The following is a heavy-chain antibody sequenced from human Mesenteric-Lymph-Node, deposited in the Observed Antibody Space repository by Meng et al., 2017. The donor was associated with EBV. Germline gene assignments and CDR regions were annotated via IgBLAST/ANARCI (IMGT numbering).Heavy chain of an antibody. V-gene: IGHV4-34*01. CDR2: STHNGIV. J-gene: IGHJ4*02. Sequence: VPLQQWGAGPLTPSETLALTCAVDGGSFSGYYWSWIRQAPGQGLEWIGESTHNGIVNYNPSLKSRVAISVDTFKNQFSLRLTSVTAADTAIYYCARIESIWGTYRKYYFDYWGQGTLVTVSS. CDR3: ARIESIWGTYRKYYFDY. CDR1: GGSFSGYY. D-gene: IGHD3-16*02.